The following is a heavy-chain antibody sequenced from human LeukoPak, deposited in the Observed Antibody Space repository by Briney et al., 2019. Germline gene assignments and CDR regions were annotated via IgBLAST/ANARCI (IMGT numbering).Heavy chain of an antibody. CDR1: GFTFSSYS. Sequence: TTGGSLRLSCAASGFTFSSYSMNWVRQAPGKGLEWVSSISSSSSYIYYADSVKGRFTISRDNAKNSLYLQMNSLRAEDTAVYYCARVPSGYYDSSGPWQFDYWGQGTLVTVSS. CDR2: ISSSSSYI. V-gene: IGHV3-21*01. D-gene: IGHD3-22*01. J-gene: IGHJ4*02. CDR3: ARVPSGYYDSSGPWQFDY.